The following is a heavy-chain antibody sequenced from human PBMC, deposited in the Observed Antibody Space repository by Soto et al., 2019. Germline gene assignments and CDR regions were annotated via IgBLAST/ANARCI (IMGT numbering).Heavy chain of an antibody. D-gene: IGHD2-21*02. J-gene: IGHJ6*02. CDR3: AMVVTFVTPTPPDV. CDR1: GYIFVNYG. CDR2: ISPYSGNT. V-gene: IGHV1-18*01. Sequence: QVQLVQSGDEVRKPGSSVKVSCKASGYIFVNYGIAWVRQAPGQGLEWMGWISPYSGNTHYASKVQGRLTMTTDPPTRTASLALGSLTPAATAVYYCAMVVTFVTPTPPDVWGQGTTVTVSS.